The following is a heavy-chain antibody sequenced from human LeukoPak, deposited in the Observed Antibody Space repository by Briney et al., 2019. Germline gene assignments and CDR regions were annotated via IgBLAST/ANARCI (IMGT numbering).Heavy chain of an antibody. J-gene: IGHJ3*01. V-gene: IGHV4-30-4*08. CDR1: GGSISSANHF. CDR2: IHYDGRA. CDR3: AREVITPGDSDGFDL. D-gene: IGHD2-2*01. Sequence: SETLSLTCTVSGGSISSANHFWSWVRQSPGEGREWIGYIHYDGRAHYNPSLKSRVSMSLDMSKNQFYLSLSSVTAADTAIYCCAREVITPGDSDGFDLWGQGTMVSVSS.